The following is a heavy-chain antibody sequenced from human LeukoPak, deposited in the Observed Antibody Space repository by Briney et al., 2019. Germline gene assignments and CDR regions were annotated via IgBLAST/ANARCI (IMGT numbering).Heavy chain of an antibody. D-gene: IGHD3-22*01. V-gene: IGHV3-74*01. CDR3: ARSTLYDSSGYYSSYELRN. Sequence: QPGGSLRLSCAASGNYWMHWVRQVPGKGLVWVSHINSDGSWTSYADSVKGRFTISKDNAKNTVYLQMNSLRAEDTAVYYCARSTLYDSSGYYSSYELRNWGQGTLVTVSS. CDR2: INSDGSWT. J-gene: IGHJ4*02. CDR1: GNYW.